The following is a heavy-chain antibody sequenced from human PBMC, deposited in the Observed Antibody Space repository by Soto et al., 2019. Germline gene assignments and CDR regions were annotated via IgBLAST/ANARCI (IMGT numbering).Heavy chain of an antibody. CDR3: AKGSKMWTTDY. V-gene: IGHV1-3*04. Sequence: QVQLVQSGAEVNKPGASVKDSCKASGYTFTDYAMHWVRQAPGQRLEWMGWISTGNGNTKYSQKFQGRVTITRDTSATTAYMELSSRRSEDTAVYYCAKGSKMWTTDYWGQGTLVTVSS. J-gene: IGHJ4*02. CDR2: ISTGNGNT. D-gene: IGHD1-1*01. CDR1: GYTFTDYA.